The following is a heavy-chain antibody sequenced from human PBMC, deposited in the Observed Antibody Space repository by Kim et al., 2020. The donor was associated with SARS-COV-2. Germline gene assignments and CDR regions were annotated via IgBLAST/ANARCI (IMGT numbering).Heavy chain of an antibody. CDR1: GYTFTSYY. CDR2: INPSGGST. CDR3: ARGLAKPGVRSGSPPGDAFDI. J-gene: IGHJ3*02. V-gene: IGHV1-46*01. D-gene: IGHD3-10*01. Sequence: ASVKVSCKASGYTFTSYYMHWVRQAPGQGLEWMGIINPSGGSTSYAQKFQGRVTMTRDTSTSTVYMELSSLRSEDTAGYYCARGLAKPGVRSGSPPGDAFDIWGQGTMVTVSS.